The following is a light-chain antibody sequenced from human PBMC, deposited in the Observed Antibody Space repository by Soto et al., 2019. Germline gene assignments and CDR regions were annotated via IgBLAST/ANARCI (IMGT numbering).Light chain of an antibody. J-gene: IGKJ1*01. CDR3: QQSFITPRT. CDR1: QSISTN. V-gene: IGKV1-39*01. CDR2: AAS. Sequence: IQITQSPAPLSSYIGDRVTITCRASQSISTNLHWYQQKPGKAPNLLIYAASSLQSGVPSRLSGSGSGTDFTLTISSLQPEDFATYYCQQSFITPRTFGQGTKVDNK.